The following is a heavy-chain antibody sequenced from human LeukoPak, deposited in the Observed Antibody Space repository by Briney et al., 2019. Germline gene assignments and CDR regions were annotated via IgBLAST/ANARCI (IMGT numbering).Heavy chain of an antibody. D-gene: IGHD3-10*01. CDR3: ARAGYKTYYYGSGSRLVDY. V-gene: IGHV1-8*01. CDR1: GYTFTSYD. J-gene: IGHJ4*02. CDR2: MNPNSGNT. Sequence: GASVKVSCKASGYTFTSYDINWVRQATGQGLEWMGWMNPNSGNTGYAQKFQGRVTMTRNTSISTAYMELSSLRSEDTAVYYCARAGYKTYYYGSGSRLVDYWGQGTLVTVSS.